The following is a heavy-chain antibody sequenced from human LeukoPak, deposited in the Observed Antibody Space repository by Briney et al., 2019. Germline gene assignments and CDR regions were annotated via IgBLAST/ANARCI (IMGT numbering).Heavy chain of an antibody. CDR1: GFTFDDYA. J-gene: IGHJ4*02. CDR3: ARAGWFGESAFDY. CDR2: ISWNSGSI. D-gene: IGHD3-10*01. Sequence: GGSLRLSCAASGFTFDDYAMHWVRQAPGKGLEWVSGISWNSGSIGYADSVKGRFTISRDNAKNSLYLQMNSLRAEDTAVYYCARAGWFGESAFDYWGQGTLVTVSS. V-gene: IGHV3-9*01.